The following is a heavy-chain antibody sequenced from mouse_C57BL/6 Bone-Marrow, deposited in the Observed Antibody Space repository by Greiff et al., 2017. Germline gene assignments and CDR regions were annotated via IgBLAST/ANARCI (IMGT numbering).Heavy chain of an antibody. J-gene: IGHJ1*03. CDR2: IYPRDGST. D-gene: IGHD1-1*01. CDR1: GYTFTSYD. CDR3: ARLEFDGSSGDWYFDV. Sequence: VQVVEPGPELVKPGASVKLSCKASGYTFTSYDINWVKQRPGQGLEWIGWIYPRDGSTKYNEKFKGKATLTVDTSSSTAYMELHSLTSEDSAVYFCARLEFDGSSGDWYFDVWGTGTTVTVSS. V-gene: IGHV1-85*01.